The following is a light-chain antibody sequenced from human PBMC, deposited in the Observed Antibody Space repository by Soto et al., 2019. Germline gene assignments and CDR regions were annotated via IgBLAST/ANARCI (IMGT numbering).Light chain of an antibody. CDR3: HQHAVWVT. J-gene: IGKJ4*01. Sequence: EIVLTQSPATLSLSTGERATLSCRATKSVGGTLAWYQQKPGQAPRLLIYGVSNRAPCIPARFSGSGSGTDFTLTISSPEPEAVAIYYCHQHAVWVTFGGGTRVDLK. CDR1: KSVGGT. CDR2: GVS. V-gene: IGKV3-11*01.